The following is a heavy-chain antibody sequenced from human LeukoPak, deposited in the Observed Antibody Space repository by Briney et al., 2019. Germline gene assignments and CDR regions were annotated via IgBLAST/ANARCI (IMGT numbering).Heavy chain of an antibody. Sequence: SETLSLTCSVSSGSMGSSNYYWGWIRQPPGKGLEWIGSIYSGGRTYYNPSLRSRVTMVVDASQNHLSLKLNSVTAADTSVYYCVRHGEYCSGDSCYAVDYWGRGTLVTVSS. J-gene: IGHJ4*02. D-gene: IGHD2-2*01. CDR1: SGSMGSSNYY. CDR2: IYSGGRT. CDR3: VRHGEYCSGDSCYAVDY. V-gene: IGHV4-39*01.